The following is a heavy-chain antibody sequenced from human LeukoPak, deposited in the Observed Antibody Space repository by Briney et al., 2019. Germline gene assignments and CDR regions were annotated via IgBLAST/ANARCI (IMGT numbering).Heavy chain of an antibody. J-gene: IGHJ3*02. Sequence: SVKVSCKASGYTFTGYYMHWVRQAPGQGLEWMGGIIPIFGTANYAQKFQGRVTITADESTSTAYMELRSLRSDDTAVYYCARDIFAGTMVRGVYDAFDIWGQGTMVTVSS. CDR1: GYTFTGYY. CDR3: ARDIFAGTMVRGVYDAFDI. D-gene: IGHD3-10*01. V-gene: IGHV1-69*13. CDR2: IIPIFGTA.